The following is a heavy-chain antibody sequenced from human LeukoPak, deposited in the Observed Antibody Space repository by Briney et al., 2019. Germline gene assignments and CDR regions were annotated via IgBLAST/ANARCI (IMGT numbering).Heavy chain of an antibody. V-gene: IGHV1-46*01. J-gene: IGHJ4*02. CDR2: INPSGGST. CDR1: GYTFTSYY. Sequence: ASVKVSCKASGYTFTSYYMHWVRQAPGQGLEWMGIINPSGGSTSYAQKFQGRVTMTRDMSTSTVYMELSSLRSEDTAVYYCASEVGIAVATGAFDYWGQGTLVTVSS. D-gene: IGHD6-19*01. CDR3: ASEVGIAVATGAFDY.